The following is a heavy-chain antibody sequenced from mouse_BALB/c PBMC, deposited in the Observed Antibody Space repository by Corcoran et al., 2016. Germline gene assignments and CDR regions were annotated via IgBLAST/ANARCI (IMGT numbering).Heavy chain of an antibody. D-gene: IGHD2-4*01. CDR3: ARDYDDVMDY. J-gene: IGHJ4*01. Sequence: QIQLVQSGPELKKPGETVKISCKASGYTFTNYGMNWVKQAPGKGLKWMGWINTYTGEPTYADDFKGRFAFSLETSASTAYLQLNNLKNEDMATYFCARDYDDVMDYWGQGTSVTVSS. CDR1: GYTFTNYG. CDR2: INTYTGEP. V-gene: IGHV9-1*02.